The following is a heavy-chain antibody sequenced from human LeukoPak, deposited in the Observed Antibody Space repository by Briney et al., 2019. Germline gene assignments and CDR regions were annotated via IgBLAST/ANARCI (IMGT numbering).Heavy chain of an antibody. CDR1: GFSFSVYW. Sequence: GGSLRLSCAASGFSFSVYWMHWVRQASGKGPVWGSRIKTDGSITDYADFVKGRFTISRDNAKNTLYLQMNSLRAEDTAVYYCARHGDLGYYYYYMDVWGKGTTVTVSS. CDR2: IKTDGSIT. D-gene: IGHD4-17*01. J-gene: IGHJ6*03. V-gene: IGHV3-74*01. CDR3: ARHGDLGYYYYYMDV.